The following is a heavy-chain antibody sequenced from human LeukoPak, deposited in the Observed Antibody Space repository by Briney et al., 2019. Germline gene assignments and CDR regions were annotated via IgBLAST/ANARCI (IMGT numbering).Heavy chain of an antibody. D-gene: IGHD6-19*01. Sequence: SGTLSLTCAVSGGSISSSNWWSWVRQPPGKGLEWIGEIYHSGSTNYNPSLKSRVTISVDKSKSQFSLKLSSVTAADTAVYYCARGSGSSGWYGFDYWGQGTLVTVSS. CDR1: GGSISSSNW. V-gene: IGHV4-4*02. CDR2: IYHSGST. CDR3: ARGSGSSGWYGFDY. J-gene: IGHJ4*02.